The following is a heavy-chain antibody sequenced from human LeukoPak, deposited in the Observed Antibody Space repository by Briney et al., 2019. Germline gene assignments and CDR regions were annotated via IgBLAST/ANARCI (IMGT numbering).Heavy chain of an antibody. D-gene: IGHD3-22*01. CDR1: GFTFSSYG. CDR3: AKDGYDSGDFDY. J-gene: IGHJ4*02. V-gene: IGHV3-30*02. CDR2: IRYDGNNK. Sequence: GGSLRLSCAASGFTFSSYGMHWVRQAPGKGLEWVAFIRYDGNNKYYADSVKGRFTISRDNSKNTLYLQMNSLRAEDTAVYYCAKDGYDSGDFDYWGQGTLVTVSS.